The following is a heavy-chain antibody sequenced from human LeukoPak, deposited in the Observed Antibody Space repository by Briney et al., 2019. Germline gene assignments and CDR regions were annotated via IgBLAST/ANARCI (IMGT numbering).Heavy chain of an antibody. CDR3: ARDPGSGYPTYYFDY. CDR1: GFSFSSYA. D-gene: IGHD3-3*01. V-gene: IGHV3-23*01. Sequence: GGSLRLSCAASGFSFSSYAMGWVRQSLGEGLEGLEWVSCISSSAATTYYAASVKGRFTISRDNSKNTLYLQMSSLRAEDTAVYYCARDPGSGYPTYYFDYWGQGTLVTVSS. J-gene: IGHJ4*02. CDR2: ISSSAATT.